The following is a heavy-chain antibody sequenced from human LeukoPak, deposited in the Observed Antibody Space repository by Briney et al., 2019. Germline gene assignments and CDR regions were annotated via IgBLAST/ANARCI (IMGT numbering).Heavy chain of an antibody. D-gene: IGHD2-21*01. CDR1: GDTLSELT. V-gene: IGHV1-24*01. CDR2: FDPGAGEI. Sequence: GASVQVSCKVSGDTLSELTMHWVRQAPGKGVEWMGGFDPGAGEILYAQQFQGRVTMTEDTSTDTAYMELTSLRSEDSGVYFCAAGGIYSLLDYWGQGTLVTVSS. CDR3: AAGGIYSLLDY. J-gene: IGHJ4*02.